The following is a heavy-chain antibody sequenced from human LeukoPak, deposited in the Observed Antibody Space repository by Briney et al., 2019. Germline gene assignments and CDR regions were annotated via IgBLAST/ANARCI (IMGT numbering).Heavy chain of an antibody. CDR1: GFIFSSYA. V-gene: IGHV3-23*01. CDR2: ISGSGGST. J-gene: IGHJ4*02. D-gene: IGHD3-22*01. Sequence: GGSLRLSCAASGFIFSSYAMGWVRQAPGKGLEWVSAISGSGGSTYYADSVKGRFTISRDNSKNTLYLQMNSLRAEDTAVYYCAKSRITMIVVVQKQGGAFDYWGQGTLVTVSS. CDR3: AKSRITMIVVVQKQGGAFDY.